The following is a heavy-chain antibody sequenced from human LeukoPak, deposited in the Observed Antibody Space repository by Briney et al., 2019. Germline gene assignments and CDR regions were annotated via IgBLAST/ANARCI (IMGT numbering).Heavy chain of an antibody. J-gene: IGHJ4*02. Sequence: PSETLSLTCTVSGGSISSGGYYWSWIRQPPGKGLEWIGYIYHSGSTYYNPSLKSRVTISVDRSKNQFSLKLSSVTAADTAVYYCARVIEYSSSSPLFDYWGQGTLVTVSS. CDR1: GGSISSGGYY. D-gene: IGHD6-6*01. V-gene: IGHV4-30-2*01. CDR2: IYHSGST. CDR3: ARVIEYSSSSPLFDY.